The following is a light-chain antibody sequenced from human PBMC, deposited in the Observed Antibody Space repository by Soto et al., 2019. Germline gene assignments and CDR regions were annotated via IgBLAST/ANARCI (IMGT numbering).Light chain of an antibody. J-gene: IGLJ1*01. Sequence: QSVLTQPPSASGTPGQGVTISCSGSSSNIGSKTVNWYQQLPGTAPKLLIYSNYQRPSGVPDRFSGSKSGTSASLAISGLHSEDEADYFCSAWDASLNGYVFGTGTKLTVL. CDR3: SAWDASLNGYV. CDR1: SSNIGSKT. CDR2: SNY. V-gene: IGLV1-44*01.